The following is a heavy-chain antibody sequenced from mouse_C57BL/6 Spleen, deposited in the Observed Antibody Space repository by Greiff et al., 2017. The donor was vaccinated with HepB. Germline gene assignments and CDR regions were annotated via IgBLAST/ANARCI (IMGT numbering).Heavy chain of an antibody. CDR3: TTGLGRAY. V-gene: IGHV14-4*01. D-gene: IGHD4-1*01. CDR1: GFNIKDDY. Sequence: EVQLQQSGAELVRPGASVKLSCTASGFNIKDDYMHWVKQRPEQGLEWIGWIDPENGDTEYASKFQGKATITADTSSNTAYLQLSSLTSEDIAVYYCTTGLGRAYWGQGTTLTVSS. J-gene: IGHJ2*01. CDR2: IDPENGDT.